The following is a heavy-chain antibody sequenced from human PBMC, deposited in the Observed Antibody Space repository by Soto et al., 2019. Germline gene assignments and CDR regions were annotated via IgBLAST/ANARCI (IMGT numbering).Heavy chain of an antibody. CDR2: ISYDGSNK. CDR1: GFTFSSYA. V-gene: IGHV3-30-3*01. J-gene: IGHJ3*02. D-gene: IGHD6-13*01. CDR3: ARDAKIDSSSWYSVVTATYDAFDI. Sequence: PGGSLRLSCAASGFTFSSYAMHWVRQAPGKGLEWVAVISYDGSNKYYADSVKGRFTISRDNSKNTLYLQMNSLRAEDTAVYYCARDAKIDSSSWYSVVTATYDAFDIWGQGTMVTVSS.